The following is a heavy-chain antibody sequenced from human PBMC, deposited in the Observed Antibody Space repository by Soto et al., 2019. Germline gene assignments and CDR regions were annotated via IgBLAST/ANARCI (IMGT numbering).Heavy chain of an antibody. CDR2: SYSGGST. D-gene: IGHD5-12*01. V-gene: IGHV3-53*01. J-gene: IGHJ4*02. CDR1: GFTVINNY. CDR3: ARARDGYNFLYEPT. Sequence: GGSLRLSCVASGFTVINNYMSWVRQAPGKGLEWVSVSYSGGSTDYADSVKGRFTISRDNSKNTLYLQMNSLRADDTAVYYCARARDGYNFLYEPTWGQGTLVTVSS.